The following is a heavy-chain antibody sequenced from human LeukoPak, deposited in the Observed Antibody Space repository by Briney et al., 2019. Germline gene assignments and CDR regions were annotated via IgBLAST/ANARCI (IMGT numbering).Heavy chain of an antibody. V-gene: IGHV3-7*03. J-gene: IGHJ6*02. CDR1: GFTFSSYW. CDR2: INPDESEK. D-gene: IGHD7-27*01. CDR3: ARGHWGLDV. Sequence: GGSLRLSCAASGFTFSSYWMTWVRQAPGKGLEWVANINPDESEKYYVDSVKGRFTISRDNAKNSLYLQMNSPRAEDTAVYYCARGHWGLDVWGQGTTVTVSS.